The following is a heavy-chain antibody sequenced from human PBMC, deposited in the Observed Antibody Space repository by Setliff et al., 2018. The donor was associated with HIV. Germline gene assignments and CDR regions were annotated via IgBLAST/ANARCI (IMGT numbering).Heavy chain of an antibody. J-gene: IGHJ6*02. V-gene: IGHV1-18*01. D-gene: IGHD2-2*01. CDR1: GYTFTSYI. CDR3: ARDHCSSSGCYEYSYYGMDV. CDR2: ISAYNGNT. Sequence: ASVKVSCKASGYTFTSYIMNWVRQAPGQGLEWMGWISAYNGNTKYAQKFQGRVTMTTDTSTSTAYMELRSLRSDDTAVYYCARDHCSSSGCYEYSYYGMDVWGQGTTVTVSS.